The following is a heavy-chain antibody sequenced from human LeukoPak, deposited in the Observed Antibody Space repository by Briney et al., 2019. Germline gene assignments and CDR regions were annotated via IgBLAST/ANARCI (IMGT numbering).Heavy chain of an antibody. CDR1: GGTFSSYA. CDR3: ARQILLRFFDWSPNPSGYMDV. V-gene: IGHV1-69*13. J-gene: IGHJ6*03. D-gene: IGHD3-9*01. Sequence: GASVKVSCKASGGTFSSYAISWVRQAPGQGLEWMGGIIPIFGTANYAQKFQGRITITADESTSTAYMELSSLRSEDTAVYYCARQILLRFFDWSPNPSGYMDVWGKGTTVTVSS. CDR2: IIPIFGTA.